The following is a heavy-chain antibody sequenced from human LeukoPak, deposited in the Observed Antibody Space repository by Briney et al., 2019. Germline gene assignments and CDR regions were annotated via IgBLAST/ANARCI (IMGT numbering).Heavy chain of an antibody. CDR3: ARGSSGWFYFDY. V-gene: IGHV3-30-3*01. Sequence: GGSLRLSCAASGFTFSSYAMHWVRQAPGKGLEWVAVISYDGSNKYYADSVKGRFTISRDNSKNTLYLQMTSLRAEDTAVYYCARGSSGWFYFDYWGQGTLVTVSS. CDR1: GFTFSSYA. D-gene: IGHD6-19*01. J-gene: IGHJ4*02. CDR2: ISYDGSNK.